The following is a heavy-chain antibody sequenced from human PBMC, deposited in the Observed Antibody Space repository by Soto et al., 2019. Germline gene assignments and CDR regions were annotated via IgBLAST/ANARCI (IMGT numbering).Heavy chain of an antibody. CDR1: GFTFSNYA. V-gene: IGHV3-23*01. J-gene: IGHJ5*02. CDR2: ISGSSGIT. CDR3: AKAPVGEALLNFDP. D-gene: IGHD1-26*01. Sequence: EVQLLESGGGLVQPGGSLRLSCAASGFTFSNYAMTWVRQAPGKGLEWVSAISGSSGITYYADSVKGRFTISRDNSMNALVLQMNSLRAEDTAVYYCAKAPVGEALLNFDPGGRGTLVT.